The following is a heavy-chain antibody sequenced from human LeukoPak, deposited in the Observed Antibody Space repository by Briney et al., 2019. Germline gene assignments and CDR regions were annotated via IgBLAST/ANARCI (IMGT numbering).Heavy chain of an antibody. J-gene: IGHJ5*02. CDR2: ISSSSSYI. Sequence: PGGFLRLSCAASGFTFSSYSMNWVRQAPGKGLEWVSSISSSSSYIYYADSVKGRFTISRDNAKNSLYLQMNSLRAEDTAVYYCARGDYDYFWFDPWGQGTLVTVSS. V-gene: IGHV3-21*01. CDR1: GFTFSSYS. CDR3: ARGDYDYFWFDP. D-gene: IGHD5-12*01.